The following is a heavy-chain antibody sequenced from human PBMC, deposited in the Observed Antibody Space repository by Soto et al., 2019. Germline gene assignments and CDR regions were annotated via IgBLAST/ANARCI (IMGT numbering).Heavy chain of an antibody. V-gene: IGHV3-23*01. CDR1: GFTFSSYA. Sequence: GGSLRLSCAASGFTFSSYAMSWVRQAPGKGLEWVSLISGSGGITFYADSVKGRFTMSRDNSKNTLYVQMNSLRAEDTAVYYCAMGLAAAGPFDYWGQGTLVTVSS. CDR2: ISGSGGIT. CDR3: AMGLAAAGPFDY. D-gene: IGHD6-13*01. J-gene: IGHJ4*02.